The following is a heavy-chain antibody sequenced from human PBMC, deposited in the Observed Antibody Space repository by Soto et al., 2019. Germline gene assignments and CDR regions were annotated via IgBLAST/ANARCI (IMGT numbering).Heavy chain of an antibody. Sequence: SETLSLTCAVYGGSFSGYYWSWIRQPPGKGLEWIGEINHSGSANYNPSLKSRVTISVDTSKNQFSLKLSSVTAADTAVYYCERGEELRYYYYGMDVWGQGTTVTV. J-gene: IGHJ6*02. D-gene: IGHD1-26*01. CDR2: INHSGSA. CDR1: GGSFSGYY. CDR3: ERGEELRYYYYGMDV. V-gene: IGHV4-34*01.